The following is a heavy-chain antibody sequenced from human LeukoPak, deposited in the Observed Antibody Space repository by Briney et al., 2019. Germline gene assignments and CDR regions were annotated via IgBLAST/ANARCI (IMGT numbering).Heavy chain of an antibody. Sequence: PGGSLRLSCAASGFTFSSYSMNWVRQAPGKGLEWVSSISSSSSYIYYADSVKGRFTISRDSAKNSLYLQMNSLRAEDTAVYYCARDYDSSGYRNAFDIWGQGTMVTVSS. J-gene: IGHJ3*02. D-gene: IGHD3-22*01. V-gene: IGHV3-21*01. CDR1: GFTFSSYS. CDR2: ISSSSSYI. CDR3: ARDYDSSGYRNAFDI.